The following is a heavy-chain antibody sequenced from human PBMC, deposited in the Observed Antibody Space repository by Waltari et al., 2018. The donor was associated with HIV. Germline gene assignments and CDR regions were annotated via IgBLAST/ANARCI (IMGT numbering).Heavy chain of an antibody. J-gene: IGHJ5*02. CDR3: ARRGIAAVPLFSP. D-gene: IGHD6-6*01. Sequence: QLQLQESGPGLVKPSETLSLTCTVSGGSISSSSYYWGWIRQPPGKGLEWIGSIYYSGGTYYNPSLQSRVTICVDTCKIQFSRKLSSVAAADTAVYYCARRGIAAVPLFSPWGQGTLVTVSS. CDR2: IYYSGGT. CDR1: GGSISSSSYY. V-gene: IGHV4-39*01.